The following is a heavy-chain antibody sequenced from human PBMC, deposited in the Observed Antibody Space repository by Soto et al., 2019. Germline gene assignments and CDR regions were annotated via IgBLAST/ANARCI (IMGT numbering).Heavy chain of an antibody. V-gene: IGHV4-34*01. CDR1: GGSFSGYY. D-gene: IGHD3-10*01. CDR2: INHSGST. CDR3: ARAYYGSGIYHSSYYLDV. Sequence: SETLSLTCAVYGGSFSGYYWSWIRQPPGKGLEWIGEINHSGSTNYNPSLKSRVTISVDTSKNQFSLKLSSVTAADTAVYYCARAYYGSGIYHSSYYLDVWGKGTTVTVSS. J-gene: IGHJ6*03.